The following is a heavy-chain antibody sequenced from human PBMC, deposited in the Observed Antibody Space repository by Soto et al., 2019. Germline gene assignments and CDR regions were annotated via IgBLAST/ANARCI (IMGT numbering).Heavy chain of an antibody. CDR1: GFTFSDYA. CDR2: ISGSGHSA. D-gene: IGHD3-22*01. Sequence: PGGSLRLSXAASGFTFSDYAMTWVRQAPGKGLEWVSGISGSGHSAYYADSEKGRFTIARDNSKNTLYLQMNSLRADDTAVYYCVKEGYYDSSGQFDYWGQGTLVTVSS. CDR3: VKEGYYDSSGQFDY. J-gene: IGHJ4*02. V-gene: IGHV3-23*01.